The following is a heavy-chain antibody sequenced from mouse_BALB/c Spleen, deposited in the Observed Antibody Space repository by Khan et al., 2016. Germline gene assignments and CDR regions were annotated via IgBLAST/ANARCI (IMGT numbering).Heavy chain of an antibody. CDR3: ARSVTGTWFAY. V-gene: IGHV14-3*02. D-gene: IGHD4-1*01. CDR2: IDPANGNT. Sequence: VQLQQSGAELVKPGASVKLSCTASGFNIKDTYMHWVKQRPEQGLEWIGRIDPANGNTKYDPKFQGKATITADTSSNTAYLQLSSLTSEDTADYYCARSVTGTWFAYWGQGTLVTVSA. CDR1: GFNIKDTY. J-gene: IGHJ3*01.